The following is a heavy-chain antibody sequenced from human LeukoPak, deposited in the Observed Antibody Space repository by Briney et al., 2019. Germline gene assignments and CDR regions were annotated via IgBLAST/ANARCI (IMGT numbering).Heavy chain of an antibody. CDR2: FDPEDGET. D-gene: IGHD6-13*01. J-gene: IGHJ6*04. CDR1: GYTLPELS. Sequence: ASVTVSCKVSGYTLPELSMHWARQAPGKGLEWMGGFDPEDGETIYAQKFQGRVTMTEDTSTDTAYMELSSLRSEDTAVYYCATGAGPPIAAADHYYYYYGMDVWGRGTTVTVSS. CDR3: ATGAGPPIAAADHYYYYYGMDV. V-gene: IGHV1-24*01.